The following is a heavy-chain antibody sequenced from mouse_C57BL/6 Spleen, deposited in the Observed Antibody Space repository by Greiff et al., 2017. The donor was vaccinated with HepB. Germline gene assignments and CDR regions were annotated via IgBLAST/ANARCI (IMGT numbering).Heavy chain of an antibody. J-gene: IGHJ3*01. Sequence: VQLQQSGAELVMPGASVKLSCKASGYTFTSYWMHWVKQRPGQGLEWIGEIDPSDSYTNYTQKFKGKSTLTVDKSSSTAYMQLSSLTSEDSAVYYSASEDYYGSRRGPWFAYWGQGTLVTVSA. D-gene: IGHD1-1*01. CDR3: ASEDYYGSRRGPWFAY. CDR2: IDPSDSYT. V-gene: IGHV1-69*01. CDR1: GYTFTSYW.